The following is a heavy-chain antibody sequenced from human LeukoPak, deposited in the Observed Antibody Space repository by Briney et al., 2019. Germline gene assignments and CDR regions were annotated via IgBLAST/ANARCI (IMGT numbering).Heavy chain of an antibody. D-gene: IGHD6-19*01. Sequence: PGGSLRLSCAASGSTFSSYGMHWVRQAPGKGLEWVAVISYDGSNKYYADSVKGRFTISRDNSKNTLYLQMNSLRDDDTALYYCARGRVAVAGTTPFDYWGQGTLVTVSS. CDR2: ISYDGSNK. V-gene: IGHV3-30*03. J-gene: IGHJ4*02. CDR3: ARGRVAVAGTTPFDY. CDR1: GSTFSSYG.